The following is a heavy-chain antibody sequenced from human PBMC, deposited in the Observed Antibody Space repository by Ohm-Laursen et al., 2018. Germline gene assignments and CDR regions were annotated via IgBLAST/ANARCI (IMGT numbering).Heavy chain of an antibody. J-gene: IGHJ4*02. CDR2: ISGSGGRT. Sequence: GSLRLSCSASGFTFDDYAMHWVRHAPGKGLEWVSAISGSGGRTNYADSVKGRFTISRDNSKNTMYLQMNSLRAEDTAVYYCAKDSAMAALDHWGQGTLVTVSS. CDR1: GFTFDDYA. CDR3: AKDSAMAALDH. D-gene: IGHD5-18*01. V-gene: IGHV3-23*01.